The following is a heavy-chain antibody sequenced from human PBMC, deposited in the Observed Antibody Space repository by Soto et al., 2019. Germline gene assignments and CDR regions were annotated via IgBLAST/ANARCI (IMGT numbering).Heavy chain of an antibody. CDR1: GYTFTSYA. D-gene: IGHD3-3*01. CDR2: INTNTGNP. Sequence: ASVKVSCKASGYTFTSYAMNWVRQAPGQGLEWMGWINTNTGNPTYAQGFTGRFVFSLDTSVSTAYLQMNSLKTEDTAVYYCFWSGYPILYYYYGMDVWGQGTTVTVSS. CDR3: FWSGYPILYYYYGMDV. V-gene: IGHV7-4-1*02. J-gene: IGHJ6*02.